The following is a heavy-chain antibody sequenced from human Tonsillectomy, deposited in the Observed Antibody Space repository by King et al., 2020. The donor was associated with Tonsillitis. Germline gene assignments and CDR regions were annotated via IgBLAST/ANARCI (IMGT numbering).Heavy chain of an antibody. CDR3: AVRRDCSDSTCYNAFYI. Sequence: VQLVESGGGVVQPGTSLRLSCEVSAFTFRTYVLDWVRQAPGKGLEWVAVISYDGKNKVYAESVKGRFTISRDNSKNTLFMQLNSLRPEDTAVYYCAVRRDCSDSTCYNAFYIWGQGTMVTVSS. CDR2: ISYDGKNK. CDR1: AFTFRTYV. J-gene: IGHJ3*02. D-gene: IGHD2-2*02. V-gene: IGHV3-30*04.